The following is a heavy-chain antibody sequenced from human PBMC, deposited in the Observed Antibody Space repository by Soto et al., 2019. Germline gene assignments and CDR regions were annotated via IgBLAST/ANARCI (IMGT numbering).Heavy chain of an antibody. V-gene: IGHV4-39*01. D-gene: IGHD6-19*01. CDR3: ARLIAVAGNFCDD. J-gene: IGHJ4*02. CDR1: GGSISSSSYY. CDR2: IYYSGST. Sequence: SETLSLTCTVSGGSISSSSYYWGWIRQPPGKGLEWIGSIYYSGSTYYNPSLKSRVTISVDTSKNQFSLKLSSVTAADTAVYYCARLIAVAGNFCDDWGQGIRVTVSS.